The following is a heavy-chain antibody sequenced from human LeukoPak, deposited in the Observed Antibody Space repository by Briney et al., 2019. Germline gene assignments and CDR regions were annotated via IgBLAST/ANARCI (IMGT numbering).Heavy chain of an antibody. CDR2: IYYSGST. D-gene: IGHD3-3*01. CDR1: GGSISSSSYY. CDR3: ARVPDDYDFWSGYTQYYFDY. V-gene: IGHV4-39*07. J-gene: IGHJ4*02. Sequence: SETLSLTCTVSGGSISSSSYYWGWIRQPPGKGLEWIGSIYYSGSTYYNPSLKSRVTISVDTSKNQFSLKLSSVTAADTAVYYCARVPDDYDFWSGYTQYYFDYWAREPWSPSPQ.